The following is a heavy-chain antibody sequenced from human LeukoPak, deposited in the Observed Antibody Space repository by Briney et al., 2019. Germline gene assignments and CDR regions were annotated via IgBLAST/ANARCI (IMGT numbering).Heavy chain of an antibody. CDR1: GFTFSSYS. D-gene: IGHD3-10*01. J-gene: IGHJ4*02. Sequence: PGGSLRLSCAASGFTFSSYSMNWVRQAPGKGLEWVSYISSSSSTIHYADSVKGRFTISRDNAKNTLYLQMGSLRAEDMAVYYCARASSSGSYYRGPRYFDYWGQGTLVTVSS. CDR3: ARASSSGSYYRGPRYFDY. CDR2: ISSSSSTI. V-gene: IGHV3-48*01.